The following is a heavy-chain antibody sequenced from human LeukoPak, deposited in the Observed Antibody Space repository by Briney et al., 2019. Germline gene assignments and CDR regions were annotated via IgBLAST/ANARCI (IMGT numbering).Heavy chain of an antibody. CDR1: GCTFTDFW. Sequence: PGGSLRLSCAASGCTFTDFWMQWVRPAPGGGLVWVSRVKGDEISTLYADSVKGRFTISRDNAKNTLYLQMNSLRADDTALYYCATGPYSAFEMWGQGTMVTVSS. D-gene: IGHD2-21*01. CDR2: VKGDEIST. J-gene: IGHJ3*02. V-gene: IGHV3-74*01. CDR3: ATGPYSAFEM.